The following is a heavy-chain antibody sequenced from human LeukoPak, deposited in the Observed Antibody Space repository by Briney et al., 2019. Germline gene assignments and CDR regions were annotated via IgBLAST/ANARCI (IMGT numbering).Heavy chain of an antibody. J-gene: IGHJ4*02. CDR2: INPSGGST. V-gene: IGHV1-46*01. D-gene: IGHD1-1*01. CDR1: GYTFTSYY. CDR3: ASNVQTGTQNY. Sequence: ASVKVSCKASGYTFTSYYMHWVRQAPGQGLEWMGIINPSGGSTSYAQKFQGRVTMTRDTSTGTVYMELSSLRSEDTAVYYCASNVQTGTQNYWGQGTLVTVSS.